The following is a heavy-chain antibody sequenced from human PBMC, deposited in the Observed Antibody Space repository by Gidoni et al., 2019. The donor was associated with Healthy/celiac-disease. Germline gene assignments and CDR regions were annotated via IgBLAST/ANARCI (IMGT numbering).Heavy chain of an antibody. D-gene: IGHD3-3*01. V-gene: IGHV1-24*01. CDR1: GYTLTELS. CDR2: FDPEDGET. J-gene: IGHJ4*02. CDR3: ATPTKIFGVVIAPGYFDY. Sequence: QVQLVQSGAEVKKPGASVKVSCKVSGYTLTELSMHWVRQAPGKGLEWMGGFDPEDGETIYEQKVQGRVTMNEDTSTDTAYMELSSMRSEDTAVYYCATPTKIFGVVIAPGYFDYWGQGTLVTVSS.